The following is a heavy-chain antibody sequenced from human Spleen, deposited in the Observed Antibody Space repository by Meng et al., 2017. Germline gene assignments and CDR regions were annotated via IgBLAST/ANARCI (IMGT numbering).Heavy chain of an antibody. CDR2: INYSGRT. D-gene: IGHD2-21*02. V-gene: IGHV4-59*01. Sequence: QVQLQESGPGLVKPSETLSLTCTVSGGSISTYYWSWIRQSPEKGLEWIGYINYSGRTNYIPSLRSRATISVDPSKNQFSLNLRSVTAADTAVYYCARGPSHGGSYSDYWGRGTLVTVSS. CDR1: GGSISTYY. CDR3: ARGPSHGGSYSDY. J-gene: IGHJ4*02.